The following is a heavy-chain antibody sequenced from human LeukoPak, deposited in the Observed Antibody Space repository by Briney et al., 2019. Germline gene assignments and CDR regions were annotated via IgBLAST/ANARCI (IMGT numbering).Heavy chain of an antibody. D-gene: IGHD6-13*01. CDR3: ARALTLAGTFDY. J-gene: IGHJ4*02. V-gene: IGHV4-59*01. Sequence: SETLSLTCTVSGESISGFYWNWIRQPPGKGLEWIGYIYYSGSTNYNPSLKSRVTISVDTSKNQFSLKLSSVTAADTAVYYCARALTLAGTFDYWGQGTLVTVSS. CDR1: GESISGFY. CDR2: IYYSGST.